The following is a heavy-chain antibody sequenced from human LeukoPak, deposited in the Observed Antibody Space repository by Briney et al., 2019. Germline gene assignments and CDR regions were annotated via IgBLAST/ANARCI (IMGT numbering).Heavy chain of an antibody. Sequence: QPGGSLRLSCAASGFTFSSYWMHWVRQAPGKGLVWVSRINTDGSTTAYADSVKGRFTISRDNAKNTLYLEMNSLRAEDTAIYYCSRGKSAGLVNWFGPWGQGTLVTVSS. CDR2: INTDGSTT. J-gene: IGHJ5*02. V-gene: IGHV3-74*03. CDR1: GFTFSSYW. CDR3: SRGKSAGLVNWFGP. D-gene: IGHD2-8*02.